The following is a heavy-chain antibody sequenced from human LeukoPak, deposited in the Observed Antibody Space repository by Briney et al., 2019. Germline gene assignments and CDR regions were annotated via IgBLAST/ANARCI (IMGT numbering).Heavy chain of an antibody. D-gene: IGHD3-10*01. CDR2: IYYSGST. CDR1: AGSISSDSYY. Sequence: SETLSLTCTVSAGSISSDSYYWGWIRQPPGKGREGIVSIYYSGSTYYNPSLKSRITIAVYTSKLQFSLKLSSVTAADTAVYYCGALPIWFRPYYFDYWGQGTLVTVSS. V-gene: IGHV4-39*07. CDR3: GALPIWFRPYYFDY. J-gene: IGHJ4*02.